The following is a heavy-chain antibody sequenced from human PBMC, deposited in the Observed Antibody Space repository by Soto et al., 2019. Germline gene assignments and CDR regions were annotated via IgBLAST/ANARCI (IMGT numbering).Heavy chain of an antibody. J-gene: IGHJ4*02. V-gene: IGHV3-30*02. CDR1: GFTFSSFG. D-gene: IGHD3-10*01. CDR3: AKDKPTIMVRGVVGYFDY. CDR2: IWYDGSNK. Sequence: GGSLRLPRAASGFTFSSFGMHWVRQAPGKGLEWVAVIWYDGSNKYYADSVKGRFTISRDNSKNTLYLQMNSLRAEDTAVYYCAKDKPTIMVRGVVGYFDYWGQGTLVTVSS.